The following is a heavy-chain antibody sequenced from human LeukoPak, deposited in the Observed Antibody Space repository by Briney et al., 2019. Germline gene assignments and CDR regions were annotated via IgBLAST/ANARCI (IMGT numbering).Heavy chain of an antibody. Sequence: ASVKVSCKASGYTFTGYYMHWVRQAPGQGLGWMGWINPNSGGTNYAQKFQGRVTMTRDTSISTAYMELSRLRSDDTAVYYCARDRVSSYYDILTGYYNVGNDYWGQGTLVTVSS. V-gene: IGHV1-2*02. D-gene: IGHD3-9*01. J-gene: IGHJ4*02. CDR1: GYTFTGYY. CDR2: INPNSGGT. CDR3: ARDRVSSYYDILTGYYNVGNDY.